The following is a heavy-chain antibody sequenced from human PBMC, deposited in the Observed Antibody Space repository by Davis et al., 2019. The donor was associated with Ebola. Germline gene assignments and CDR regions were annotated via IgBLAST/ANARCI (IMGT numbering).Heavy chain of an antibody. Sequence: GESLKISCKTSGYSYITYWIAWVRQMPGTGLEWMGIIYPDDSDARYSPSFQGQVTISADKSANTVYLQWGSLRASDTAMYYCARVQNHYDGSGYYDFWGQGTLVTVSS. D-gene: IGHD3-22*01. V-gene: IGHV5-51*01. J-gene: IGHJ4*02. CDR3: ARVQNHYDGSGYYDF. CDR2: IYPDDSDA. CDR1: GYSYITYW.